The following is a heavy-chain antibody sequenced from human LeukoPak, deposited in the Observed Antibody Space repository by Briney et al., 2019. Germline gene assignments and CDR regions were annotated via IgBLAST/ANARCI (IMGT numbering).Heavy chain of an antibody. Sequence: GASLRLSCAASGFTFSSYAMSWVRQAPGKGLEWVSAISGSGGSTYYADSVKGRFTISRDNSKNTLYLQMNSLRAEDTAVYHCAKDRGALRFLEWLFLDYWGQGTLVTVSS. CDR2: ISGSGGST. J-gene: IGHJ4*02. CDR1: GFTFSSYA. V-gene: IGHV3-23*01. CDR3: AKDRGALRFLEWLFLDY. D-gene: IGHD3-3*01.